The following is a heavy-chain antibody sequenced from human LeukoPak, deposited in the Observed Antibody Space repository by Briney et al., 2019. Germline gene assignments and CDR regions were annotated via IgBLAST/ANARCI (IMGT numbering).Heavy chain of an antibody. Sequence: ASVKVSCKASGYTFTSYDINWVRQATGQGLEWMGWMNPNSGNTGCSQKFQGRVTMTRDTSISTAYMELSSLRSEDTAVYYCARVRPNYDVLTTYYNHFDYWGQGTLVTVSS. D-gene: IGHD3-9*01. CDR3: ARVRPNYDVLTTYYNHFDY. CDR2: MNPNSGNT. CDR1: GYTFTSYD. J-gene: IGHJ4*02. V-gene: IGHV1-8*01.